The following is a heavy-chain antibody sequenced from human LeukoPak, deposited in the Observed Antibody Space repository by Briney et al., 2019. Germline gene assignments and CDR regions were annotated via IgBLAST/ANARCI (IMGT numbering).Heavy chain of an antibody. Sequence: ASVKVSCKASGYTFTGYYMHWVRQAPGQGLEWMGWINPNSGGTNYAQKFQGRVTMTRDTSISTAYMELSRLRSDDTAVYYCARGGATIFGVVIPRLGYWGQGTLVTVSS. CDR3: ARGGATIFGVVIPRLGY. CDR2: INPNSGGT. D-gene: IGHD3-3*01. J-gene: IGHJ4*02. V-gene: IGHV1-2*02. CDR1: GYTFTGYY.